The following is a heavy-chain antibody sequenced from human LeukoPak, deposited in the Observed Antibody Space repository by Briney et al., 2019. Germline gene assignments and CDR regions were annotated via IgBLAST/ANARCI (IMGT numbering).Heavy chain of an antibody. CDR3: ARDRTGVVGAKAPGLHFDY. CDR2: FDPEDGET. Sequence: GASVKVSCKVSGYTLTELSMHWVRQAPGKGLEWMGGFDPEDGETIYAQKFQGRVTMTEDTSTDTAYMELSSLRSDDTAVYYCARDRTGVVGAKAPGLHFDYWGQGTLVTVSS. D-gene: IGHD1-26*01. J-gene: IGHJ4*02. CDR1: GYTLTELS. V-gene: IGHV1-24*01.